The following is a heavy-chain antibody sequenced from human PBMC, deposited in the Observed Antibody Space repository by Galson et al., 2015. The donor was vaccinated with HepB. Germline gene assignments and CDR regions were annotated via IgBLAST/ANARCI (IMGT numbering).Heavy chain of an antibody. J-gene: IGHJ4*02. D-gene: IGHD1-26*01. CDR2: SSYDGRDN. CDR3: TGTPSLGVGATWIDY. Sequence: SLRLSCAASGFTFSSYAMHWVRQASGKGLEWVAVSSYDGRDNFYADSVKDRFTISRDNSQNILYLQMNSLKTEDTAVYYCTGTPSLGVGATWIDYWGQGTLVTVSS. CDR1: GFTFSSYA. V-gene: IGHV3-30*04.